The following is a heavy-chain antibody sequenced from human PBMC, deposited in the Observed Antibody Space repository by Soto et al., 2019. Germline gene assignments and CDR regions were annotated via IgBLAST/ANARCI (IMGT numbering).Heavy chain of an antibody. Sequence: ESGGGLVQPGGSLRLSCAASGFTFSSHNMNWVRQGPGKGLEWVSSISSSGNSIFYADSVKGRFTVSRDNAKNSLYLQMNSLRDEDTSIYYCARDLHGGGIYFDYWGQGTLVTVSS. CDR3: ARDLHGGGIYFDY. D-gene: IGHD3-16*01. CDR2: ISSSGNSI. J-gene: IGHJ4*02. CDR1: GFTFSSHN. V-gene: IGHV3-48*02.